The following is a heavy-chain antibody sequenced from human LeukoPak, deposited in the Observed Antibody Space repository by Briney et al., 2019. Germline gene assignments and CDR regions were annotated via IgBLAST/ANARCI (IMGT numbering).Heavy chain of an antibody. Sequence: SVKVSCKASGGTFSSYAISWVRQAPGQGLEWMGRIIPIFGIANYAQKFQGRVTITADKSTSTAYMELSSLRSEDTAVYYCARGIVATIDLDYWGQGTLVTVSP. CDR1: GGTFSSYA. J-gene: IGHJ4*02. CDR2: IIPIFGIA. V-gene: IGHV1-69*04. CDR3: ARGIVATIDLDY. D-gene: IGHD5-12*01.